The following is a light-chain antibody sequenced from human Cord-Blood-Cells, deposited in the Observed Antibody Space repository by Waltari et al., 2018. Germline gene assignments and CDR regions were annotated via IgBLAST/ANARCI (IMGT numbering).Light chain of an antibody. CDR1: SSHLGGFNF. V-gene: IGLV2-8*01. CDR3: SSYAGSNNLV. Sequence: QSALTQPPSASGSPGHSVTISCTGTSSHLGGFNFPSWYQQHPGKAPKLMIYEVSKRPSGVPDRFSGSKSGNTASLTVSGLQAEDEADYYCSSYAGSNNLVFGGGTKLTVL. CDR2: EVS. J-gene: IGLJ2*01.